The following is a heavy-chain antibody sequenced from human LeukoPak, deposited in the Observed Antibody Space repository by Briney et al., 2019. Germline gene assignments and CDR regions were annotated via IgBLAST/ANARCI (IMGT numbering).Heavy chain of an antibody. D-gene: IGHD6-19*01. V-gene: IGHV1-69*05. J-gene: IGHJ5*02. Sequence: SVKVSCKASGGTFSSYAISWVRQAPGQGLEWMGRITPIFGTANYAQKFQGRVTITTDESTSTAYMELSSLRSEDTAVYYCASEAVAGTPFDPWGQGTLVTVSS. CDR2: ITPIFGTA. CDR1: GGTFSSYA. CDR3: ASEAVAGTPFDP.